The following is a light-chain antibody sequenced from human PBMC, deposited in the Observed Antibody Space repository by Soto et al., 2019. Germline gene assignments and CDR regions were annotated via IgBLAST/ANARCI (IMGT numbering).Light chain of an antibody. CDR1: QIVSSSY. Sequence: EIVMTQSPSTLSVSPGERVALSCRASQIVSSSYLAWYQQKPGQPPSLLIYDASNRATGTPARFSGSGSGTDFTLTISSLEPEDFAVYYCQQRSNSYTFGQGTRLEIK. CDR3: QQRSNSYT. CDR2: DAS. J-gene: IGKJ5*01. V-gene: IGKV3-11*01.